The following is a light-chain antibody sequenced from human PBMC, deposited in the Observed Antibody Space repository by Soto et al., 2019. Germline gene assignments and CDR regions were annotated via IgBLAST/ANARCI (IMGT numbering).Light chain of an antibody. CDR3: MQSLQTFT. CDR2: LGS. CDR1: QSLLHSDGYNY. Sequence: DIVITHAPLSLLVTPGERASLSWSASQSLLHSDGYNYLDWYLQKPGQSPQLLIYLGSNRPSGVPDRFSGSGSGTDFTLKISRVEAEDVGVYYCMQSLQTFTCGKGQRLEIK. J-gene: IGKJ5*01. V-gene: IGKV2-28*01.